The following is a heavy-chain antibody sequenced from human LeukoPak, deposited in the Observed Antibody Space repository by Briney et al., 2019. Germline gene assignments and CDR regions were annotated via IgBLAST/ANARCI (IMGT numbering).Heavy chain of an antibody. D-gene: IGHD7-27*01. CDR3: ASRKLGNDY. Sequence: SETLSLTCTVSDYSISNGYFWGWIRQPPGKGLEWIGSIYHSGTTYYNPSLKSRVTISVDTSKNQFSLKLSSVTAADTAVYYCASRKLGNDYWGQGTLVTVSS. J-gene: IGHJ4*02. CDR1: DYSISNGYF. V-gene: IGHV4-38-2*02. CDR2: IYHSGTT.